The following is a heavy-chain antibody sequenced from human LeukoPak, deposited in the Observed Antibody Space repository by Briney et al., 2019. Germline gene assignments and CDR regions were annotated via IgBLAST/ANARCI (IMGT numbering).Heavy chain of an antibody. Sequence: GGSLRLSCAASGFTFSIFWMHWVRRAPGKGPVWVSRINNDGSSTDYADSVMGRFTISRDNAKNTLYLQMNSLRTEDTAVYYCARRWAVAAVDYWGQGTLVTVSS. D-gene: IGHD6-19*01. CDR2: INNDGSST. CDR1: GFTFSIFW. J-gene: IGHJ4*02. V-gene: IGHV3-74*01. CDR3: ARRWAVAAVDY.